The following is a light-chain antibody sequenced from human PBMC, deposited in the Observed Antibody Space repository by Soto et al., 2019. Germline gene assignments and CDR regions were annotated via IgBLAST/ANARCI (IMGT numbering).Light chain of an antibody. CDR3: QQYNNWLYT. CDR2: DAS. CDR1: QSVSSN. V-gene: IGKV3-15*01. Sequence: EIVMTQSPATLSVSPGERATLSCRASQSVSSNLAWYQQKPGQAPRLLISDASTRATGIPARFSGSGSETEFTLTISSLQSEDFAVYYCQQYNNWLYTFGQGTKREIK. J-gene: IGKJ2*01.